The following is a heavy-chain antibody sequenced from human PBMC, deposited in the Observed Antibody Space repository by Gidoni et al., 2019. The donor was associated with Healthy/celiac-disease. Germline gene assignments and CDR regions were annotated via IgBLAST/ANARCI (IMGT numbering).Heavy chain of an antibody. V-gene: IGHV1-69*06. D-gene: IGHD3-10*01. CDR2: IIPNFGSA. Sequence: QVQLVQSGAEVKKPGAAVKVSCKASGGTFSSYAFSWVRPVPGQGLEWMGGIIPNFGSANDAQKFKGRVTITADKSSSTAYMDLSSLISEDTAVYYCARTGRNYYGSGSYYTQYAFDIWGQGTMVTVSS. J-gene: IGHJ3*02. CDR1: GGTFSSYA. CDR3: ARTGRNYYGSGSYYTQYAFDI.